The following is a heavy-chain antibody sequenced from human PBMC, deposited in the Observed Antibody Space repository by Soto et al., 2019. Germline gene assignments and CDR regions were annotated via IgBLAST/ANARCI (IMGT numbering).Heavy chain of an antibody. CDR1: GGSISSYY. J-gene: IGHJ4*02. Sequence: SETLSLTCTVSGGSISSYYWHWIRQSPGKGLEWIGFIYYSGSMNYNPSLKSRVTISFDTSKNQFSLNLRSVTAADTAVYYCARESGYERYFDYWGLGTLVTVSS. CDR3: ARESGYERYFDY. D-gene: IGHD5-12*01. V-gene: IGHV4-59*01. CDR2: IYYSGSM.